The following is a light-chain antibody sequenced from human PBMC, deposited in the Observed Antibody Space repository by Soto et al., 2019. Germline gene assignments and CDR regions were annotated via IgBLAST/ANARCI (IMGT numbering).Light chain of an antibody. CDR1: QSVSSSY. V-gene: IGKV3-20*01. CDR2: GAS. J-gene: IGKJ1*01. CDR3: QQYGNIPRT. Sequence: EIVLTQSPGTLSLSPGERATLSCRASQSVSSSYFAWYQQKPGQAPRLLIYGASYRATGIPDRLSGSGSGTDFTLTISRLEPEDFAVYYCQQYGNIPRTFGQGTKVDIK.